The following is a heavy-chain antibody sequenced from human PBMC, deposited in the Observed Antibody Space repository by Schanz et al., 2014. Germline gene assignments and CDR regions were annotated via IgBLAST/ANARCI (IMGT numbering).Heavy chain of an antibody. J-gene: IGHJ6*02. CDR1: GGSIRNYY. CDR3: ARLNYDSSGYPYYYGMDV. Sequence: QVQLQESGPGLVKPSETLSLTCSVSGGSIRNYYWNWIRQPPGKGVEWIGYIHYSGSTNYNPSLESRVAMAVDTSKNQSSLKLGSVPAADTAVYYCARLNYDSSGYPYYYGMDVWGQGTTVTVSS. D-gene: IGHD3-22*01. V-gene: IGHV4-59*08. CDR2: IHYSGST.